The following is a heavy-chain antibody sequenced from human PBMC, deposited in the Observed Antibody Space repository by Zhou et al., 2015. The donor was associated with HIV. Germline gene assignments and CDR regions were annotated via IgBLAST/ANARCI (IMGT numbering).Heavy chain of an antibody. CDR1: GYTFTKYY. J-gene: IGHJ4*02. D-gene: IGHD1-14*01. Sequence: QVQLVQSGAEVKKPGSSVKVSCKASGYTFTKYYIHWVRQAPGQGLEWIGWINPNSDDTNYTQRLQGRVTMTRDTSISTAYMELSRLTSDDTAVYYCARDNRGGGPGTRWGQGSLVTVSS. V-gene: IGHV1-2*02. CDR3: ARDNRGGGPGTR. CDR2: INPNSDDT.